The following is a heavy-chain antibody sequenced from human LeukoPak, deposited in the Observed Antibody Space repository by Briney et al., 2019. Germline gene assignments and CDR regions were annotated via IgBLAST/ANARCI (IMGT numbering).Heavy chain of an antibody. CDR3: TRTIAGYIDY. V-gene: IGHV6-1*01. D-gene: IGHD2-2*02. J-gene: IGHJ4*02. CDR2: TYYRSKWYY. CDR1: GDSVSSNSAA. Sequence: SQTLSLTCAISGDSVSSNSAAWDWIRQSPSRGLEWLGRTYYRSKWYYGYAVSVKSRITIDPDTSKNQFSLQLNSVTPEDTAIYYCTRTIAGYIDYWGQGTLVTVSS.